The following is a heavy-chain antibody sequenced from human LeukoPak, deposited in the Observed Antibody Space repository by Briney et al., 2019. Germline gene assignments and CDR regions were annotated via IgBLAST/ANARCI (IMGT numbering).Heavy chain of an antibody. CDR2: MNPNSGNT. Sequence: ASVKVSCKVSGYSLTELSMHWVRQTPGKGLEWMGWMNPNSGNTGYAQKFQGRVTMTRNTSISTAYMELSSLRSEDTAVYYCARGRDGDYWGQGTLVTVSS. CDR3: ARGRDGDY. V-gene: IGHV1-8*01. J-gene: IGHJ4*02. D-gene: IGHD5-24*01. CDR1: GYSLTELS.